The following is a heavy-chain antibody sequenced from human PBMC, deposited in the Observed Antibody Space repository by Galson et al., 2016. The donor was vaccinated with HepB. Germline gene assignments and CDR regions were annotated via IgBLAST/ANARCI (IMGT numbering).Heavy chain of an antibody. CDR2: ISWDGGST. Sequence: SLRLSCAASGFTFDDYTMHWVRQAPGKGLEWVSLISWDGGSTYYADSVKGRFTISRDSSKNSLYLQMNSLRTEDTALYYCAKDSGSGWYPASGYFDLWGRGTLVTVSS. V-gene: IGHV3-43*01. CDR3: AKDSGSGWYPASGYFDL. D-gene: IGHD6-19*01. J-gene: IGHJ2*01. CDR1: GFTFDDYT.